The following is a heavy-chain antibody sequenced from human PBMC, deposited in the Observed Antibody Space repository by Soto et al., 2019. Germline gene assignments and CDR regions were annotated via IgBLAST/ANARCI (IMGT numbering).Heavy chain of an antibody. CDR1: GFTISRDW. V-gene: IGHV3-74*01. Sequence: EVQLVESGGGLVQPGGSLRLSCAASGFTISRDWMHWVRQSPGKGLVWVSRIKGDGTITNYADSVKGRFTTSRDNAKNTVYLQLNSLTTEDTAVYYCARGGLGNYYNDYWGQGTLVTVSS. CDR2: IKGDGTIT. CDR3: ARGGLGNYYNDY. D-gene: IGHD3-10*01. J-gene: IGHJ4*02.